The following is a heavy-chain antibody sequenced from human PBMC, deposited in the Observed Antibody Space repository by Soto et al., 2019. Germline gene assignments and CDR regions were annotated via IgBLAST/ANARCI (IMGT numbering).Heavy chain of an antibody. D-gene: IGHD6-25*01. CDR1: GGTFSSYA. CDR3: AKVGFLAAASVY. Sequence: QVQLVQSGAEVKKPGSSVKVSCKASGGTFSSYAISWVRQAPGQGLEWMGGIIPSFGTTSYAQKFQGRVTITDDKSTSTAYRELSSLRSEDTAVYYCAKVGFLAAASVYWGQGTLVTVSS. CDR2: IIPSFGTT. J-gene: IGHJ4*02. V-gene: IGHV1-69*06.